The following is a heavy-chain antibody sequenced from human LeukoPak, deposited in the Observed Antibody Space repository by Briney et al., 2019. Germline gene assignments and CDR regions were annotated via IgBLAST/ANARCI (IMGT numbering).Heavy chain of an antibody. CDR3: ATGKIYSRFFDY. J-gene: IGHJ4*02. Sequence: ASLKLSCTVSGYTLTELSMHWVRQAPGKGLEWMGGFDPEDGQTIYAQKFQGRVTMTEDTSTDTAYMELSSLRSEDTAVYYCATGKIYSRFFDYWGQGTLVTVSS. D-gene: IGHD5-18*01. CDR2: FDPEDGQT. CDR1: GYTLTELS. V-gene: IGHV1-24*01.